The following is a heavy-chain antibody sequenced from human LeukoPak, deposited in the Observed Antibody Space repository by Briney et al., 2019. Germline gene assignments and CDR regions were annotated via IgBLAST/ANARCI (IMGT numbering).Heavy chain of an antibody. CDR1: GYTFTGYY. CDR2: INPNSGGT. Sequence: ASVTVSCKASGYTFTGYYMHWVRQAPGQGLEWMGWINPNSGGTNYAQKFQGRVTMTRDTSISTAYMELSRLRSDDTAVYYCARVEFDYDSSGHYDYWGQGTLVTVSS. V-gene: IGHV1-2*02. J-gene: IGHJ4*02. D-gene: IGHD3-22*01. CDR3: ARVEFDYDSSGHYDY.